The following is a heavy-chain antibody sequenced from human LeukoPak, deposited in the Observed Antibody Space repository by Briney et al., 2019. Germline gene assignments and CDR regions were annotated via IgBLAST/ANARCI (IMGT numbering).Heavy chain of an antibody. J-gene: IGHJ4*02. D-gene: IGHD1-26*01. CDR1: GYTFNTYG. V-gene: IGHV1-18*01. CDR3: ARGGLSGIYGIDY. Sequence: GASVKVSCKASGYTFNTYGVTWVRQVPGQGFEWMGWISPYNGDTNYAQKSQGRVTMTTDTLTSTVFMELGSLRSDDTAVYFCARGGLSGIYGIDYWGQGTLVTVSS. CDR2: ISPYNGDT.